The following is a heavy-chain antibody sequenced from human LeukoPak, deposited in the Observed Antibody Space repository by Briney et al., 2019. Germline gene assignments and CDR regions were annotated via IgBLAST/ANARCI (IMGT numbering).Heavy chain of an antibody. Sequence: PGGSLRLSCAASRFTFSSYAMHWVRQAPGKGLEWAAVISYDGSNKYYAESVKGRFTISRDNSKNTLYLQMNSLRAEDTAVYYCARNGGYSYGYDPYYFDYWGQGTLVTVSS. CDR2: ISYDGSNK. J-gene: IGHJ4*02. V-gene: IGHV3-30*04. CDR1: RFTFSSYA. D-gene: IGHD5-18*01. CDR3: ARNGGYSYGYDPYYFDY.